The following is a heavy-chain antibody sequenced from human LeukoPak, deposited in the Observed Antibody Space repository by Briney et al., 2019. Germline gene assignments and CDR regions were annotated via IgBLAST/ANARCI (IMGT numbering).Heavy chain of an antibody. Sequence: GASVKVSCKASGGTFSSYAISWVRQAPGQGLEWMGGIIPIFGTANYAQKFQGRVTITTDESTSTAYMELSSLRSEDTAAYYCARTLTYDSSGYYYEAFDIWGQGTMVTVSS. CDR3: ARTLTYDSSGYYYEAFDI. D-gene: IGHD3-22*01. CDR1: GGTFSSYA. CDR2: IIPIFGTA. V-gene: IGHV1-69*05. J-gene: IGHJ3*02.